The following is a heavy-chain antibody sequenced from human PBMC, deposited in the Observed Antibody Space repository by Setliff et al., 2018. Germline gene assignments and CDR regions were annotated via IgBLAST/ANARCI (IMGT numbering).Heavy chain of an antibody. J-gene: IGHJ4*02. CDR3: ASXXXQSPYDS. Sequence: SETLSLTCTVSGGSISSGGYYWSWTRQHPGKGLEWIGYIYYSGSTSYYNPSIKSRVTIXVDTSKNQLSLKLNTVNAADTAVYYSASXXXQSPYDSWXQGXXVT. CDR2: IYYSGSTS. V-gene: IGHV4-30-4*08. CDR1: GGSISSGGYY.